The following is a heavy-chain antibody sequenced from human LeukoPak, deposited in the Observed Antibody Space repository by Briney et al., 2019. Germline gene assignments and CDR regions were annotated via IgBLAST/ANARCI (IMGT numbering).Heavy chain of an antibody. CDR3: ARDEGNWFDP. CDR1: GASISSYY. Sequence: SETLSLTCTVSGASISSYYWNWIRQPPGKGLEWIGYIYSRGNTNSNPSLKSRVTISVDSSKNQVSLKLSSVTAADTAVYFCARDEGNWFDPWGQGTLVTVSS. V-gene: IGHV4-59*01. CDR2: IYSRGNT. J-gene: IGHJ5*02.